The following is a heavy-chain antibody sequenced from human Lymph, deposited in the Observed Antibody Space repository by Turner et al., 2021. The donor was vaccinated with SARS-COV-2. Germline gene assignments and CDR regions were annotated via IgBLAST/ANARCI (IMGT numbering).Heavy chain of an antibody. CDR3: AKSPLGEDYFDY. CDR1: GLTFSNYA. CDR2: IIGSGART. V-gene: IGHV3-23*01. J-gene: IGHJ4*02. D-gene: IGHD3-16*01. Sequence: EVQLLEPAGALVQPGGSLISSCAPSGLTFSNYAMSWVRQAPGKGLEGVSVIIGSGARTNYADAVKGRFTISRDNSKNTLFLQMNSLRADDTAIYYCAKSPLGEDYFDYWGQGTLVTVSS.